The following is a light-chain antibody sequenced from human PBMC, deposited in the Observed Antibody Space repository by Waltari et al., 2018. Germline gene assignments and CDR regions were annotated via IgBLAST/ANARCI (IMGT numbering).Light chain of an antibody. V-gene: IGKV3-15*01. J-gene: IGKJ2*01. CDR1: QSVSSN. Sequence: EIVMKQSPATLSVSPGERATLSCRASQSVSSNLAWYQQKPGQAPRLLIYGASTRATGIPAMFSGSGSGTEFTLTISSLQSEDFAVYYCQQYNNWPITFGQGTKLEIK. CDR3: QQYNNWPIT. CDR2: GAS.